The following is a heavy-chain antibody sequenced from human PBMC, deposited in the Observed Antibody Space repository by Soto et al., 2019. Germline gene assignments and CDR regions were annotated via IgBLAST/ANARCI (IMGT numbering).Heavy chain of an antibody. CDR3: AKGMVTVVEDWFEP. D-gene: IGHD3-10*01. CDR1: GGSISSSSYY. CDR2: IYYSGST. V-gene: IGHV4-39*07. J-gene: IGHJ5*02. Sequence: SETLSLTCTVSGGSISSSSYYWGWIRQPPGKGLEWIGSIYYSGSTYYNPSLKSRVTISVDTSKNTLYLQMNSLRAEDTAVYYCAKGMVTVVEDWFEPWGQGTLVTVSS.